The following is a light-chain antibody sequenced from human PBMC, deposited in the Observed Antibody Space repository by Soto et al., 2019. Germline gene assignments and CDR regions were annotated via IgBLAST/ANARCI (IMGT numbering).Light chain of an antibody. CDR2: DVS. J-gene: IGLJ1*01. CDR3: GSYTSSTTLYV. V-gene: IGLV2-14*03. CDR1: XXDVGDYNY. Sequence: QSALTQPASVSGSPGQSITIXXTGAXXDVGDYNYVSWYQQHPGKAPKLMIYDVSNRPSGVSNRFSGSKSGNTASLTISGLQAEDEADYYCGSYTSSTTLYVFGTGTKVTVL.